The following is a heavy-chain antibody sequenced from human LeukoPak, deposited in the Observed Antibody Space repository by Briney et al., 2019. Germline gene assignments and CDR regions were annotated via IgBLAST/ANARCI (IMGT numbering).Heavy chain of an antibody. CDR3: ARDVAPIDY. CDR2: IRSSGSTI. CDR1: GFTFSSNE. J-gene: IGHJ4*02. V-gene: IGHV3-48*03. Sequence: GGSLRLSCAASGFTFSSNEMNWVRQAPGKGLEWVSYIRSSGSTIYYADSVKGRFTISRDNAKNSLYLQMNSLRAEDTAVYYCARDVAPIDYWGQGALVTVSS.